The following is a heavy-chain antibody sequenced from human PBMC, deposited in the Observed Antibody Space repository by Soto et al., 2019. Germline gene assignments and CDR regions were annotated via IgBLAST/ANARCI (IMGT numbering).Heavy chain of an antibody. V-gene: IGHV4-34*01. Sequence: SETLSLTCAVYGGSFSGYYWSWIRQPPGKGLEWIGEINHSGSTNYNPSLKSRVTISVDTSKNQFSLKLNSVTAADTAVYYCARHSHNGGDYDYWGQGTLVTVSS. CDR1: GGSFSGYY. CDR2: INHSGST. J-gene: IGHJ4*02. D-gene: IGHD4-17*01. CDR3: ARHSHNGGDYDY.